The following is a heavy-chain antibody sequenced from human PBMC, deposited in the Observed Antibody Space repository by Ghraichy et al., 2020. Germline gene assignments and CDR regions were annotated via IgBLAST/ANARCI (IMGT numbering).Heavy chain of an antibody. D-gene: IGHD6-19*01. CDR3: ARDLGSGWYFVY. J-gene: IGHJ4*02. CDR1: GFIFSSYW. Sequence: GGSLRLSCAASGFIFSSYWMSWVRQAPGKGLEWVANIKKDGSEKYYVDSVKGRFTISRDNAKNSLYLQMNSLRAEDTAVYYCARDLGSGWYFVYLSQGALVTVSS. V-gene: IGHV3-7*01. CDR2: IKKDGSEK.